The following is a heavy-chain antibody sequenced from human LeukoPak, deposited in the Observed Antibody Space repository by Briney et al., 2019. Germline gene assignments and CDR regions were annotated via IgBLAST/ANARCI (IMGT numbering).Heavy chain of an antibody. Sequence: SETLSLTCTVSGGSISSYYWSWIRQPPGKGLEWIGYIYYSGSANYNPSLKSRVTISVDTSKNQFSLKLSSVTAADTAVYYCARSSFRGYSYGYVYWGQGTLVTVSS. CDR2: IYYSGSA. J-gene: IGHJ4*02. CDR1: GGSISSYY. V-gene: IGHV4-59*01. D-gene: IGHD5-18*01. CDR3: ARSSFRGYSYGYVY.